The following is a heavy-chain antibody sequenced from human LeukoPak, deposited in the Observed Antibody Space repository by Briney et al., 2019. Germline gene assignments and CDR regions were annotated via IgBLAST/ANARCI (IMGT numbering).Heavy chain of an antibody. V-gene: IGHV1-2*02. Sequence: ASVKVSCKASGHTFTDYYIQWVRQATGQGLEWMGWINPNSGGSNYAQKFQGRVTMTRGRSISTAYMELRSLRSDDTAVYYCARGSYWYDGWGQGTLVTVSS. CDR3: ARGSYWYDG. D-gene: IGHD6-13*01. CDR1: GHTFTDYY. CDR2: INPNSGGS. J-gene: IGHJ5*02.